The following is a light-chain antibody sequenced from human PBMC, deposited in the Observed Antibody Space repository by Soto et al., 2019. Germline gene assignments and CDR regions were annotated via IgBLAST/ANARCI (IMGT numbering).Light chain of an antibody. J-gene: IGKJ1*01. V-gene: IGKV3-20*01. CDR3: QQFGSSPVT. CDR1: PSLSSTQ. Sequence: EIVLTQSPGTLSLSPGERATLSCRASPSLSSTQLAWYQQKPGQAPRLLIYDASTRATDIPDRFSGSGSGTDFTLTISRLEPEDFAVYYCQQFGSSPVTFGQGTKVEIK. CDR2: DAS.